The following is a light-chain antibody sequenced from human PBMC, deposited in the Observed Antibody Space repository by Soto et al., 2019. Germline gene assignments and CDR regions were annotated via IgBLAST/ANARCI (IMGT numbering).Light chain of an antibody. CDR2: EVS. CDR3: SSYTSSSTKV. CDR1: SSDVGGYNY. J-gene: IGLJ1*01. V-gene: IGLV2-14*01. Sequence: QSVLTQPASVSGSPGQSITISCTGTSSDVGGYNYVSWYQQHPGKAPKLMIYEVSNRPSGVFSRFSGSKSGNTASLTISGLQAEDEADYYCSSYTSSSTKVFGTGTKVTVL.